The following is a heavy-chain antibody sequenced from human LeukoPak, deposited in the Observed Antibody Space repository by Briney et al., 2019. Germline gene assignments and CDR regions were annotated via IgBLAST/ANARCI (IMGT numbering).Heavy chain of an antibody. Sequence: GGSLRLSCAASGFTFSTYGIHWVRQAPDKGLEWVAVIWYDGSNKYYADSVKGRLTISRDNPKNTLYLQMNSLSAEDTAVYYCARDQDHYFDYWGQGTLVTVSS. V-gene: IGHV3-33*01. CDR2: IWYDGSNK. CDR1: GFTFSTYG. J-gene: IGHJ4*02. CDR3: ARDQDHYFDY.